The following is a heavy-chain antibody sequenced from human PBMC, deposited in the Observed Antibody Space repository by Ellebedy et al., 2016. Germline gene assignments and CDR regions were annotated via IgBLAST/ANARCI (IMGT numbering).Heavy chain of an antibody. Sequence: SETLSLTXSVSGGSISSGDFYWSWIRQSPGKGLEWLGYIYYTGTTYYNPSLKSRLTFSVDTSKNQLSLNLNSVTAADTAVYYCAREKPSGSGRYYDAWWFDPWGQGTLVTVSS. J-gene: IGHJ5*02. V-gene: IGHV4-30-4*08. CDR1: GGSISSGDFY. CDR2: IYYTGTT. D-gene: IGHD3-10*01. CDR3: AREKPSGSGRYYDAWWFDP.